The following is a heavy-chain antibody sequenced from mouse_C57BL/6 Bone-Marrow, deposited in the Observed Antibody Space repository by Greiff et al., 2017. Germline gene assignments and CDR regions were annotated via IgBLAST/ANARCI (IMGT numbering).Heavy chain of an antibody. D-gene: IGHD1-1*01. J-gene: IGHJ1*03. CDR2: IYPRSGNT. CDR1: GYTFTSYG. CDR3: ARWYYGSGWYFDV. V-gene: IGHV1-81*01. Sequence: QVQLKQSGAELARPGASVKLSCKASGYTFTSYGISWVKQRTGQGLEWIGEIYPRSGNTYYNEKFKGKATLTADKSSSTAYMELRSLTSEDSAVYFCARWYYGSGWYFDVWGTGTTVTVSS.